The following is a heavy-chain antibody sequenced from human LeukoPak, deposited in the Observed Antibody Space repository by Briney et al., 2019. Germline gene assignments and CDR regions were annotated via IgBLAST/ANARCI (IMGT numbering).Heavy chain of an antibody. CDR2: ISYDGSNK. D-gene: IGHD3-10*01. V-gene: IGHV3-30*04. J-gene: IGHJ4*02. CDR3: AKGHGSGSYYNVDY. CDR1: GFTFSSYA. Sequence: GRSLRLSCAASGFTFSSYAMHWVRQAPGKGLEWVAVISYDGSNKYYADSVKGRFTISRDNSKNTLYLQMNSLRAEDTAVYYCAKGHGSGSYYNVDYWGQGTLVTVSS.